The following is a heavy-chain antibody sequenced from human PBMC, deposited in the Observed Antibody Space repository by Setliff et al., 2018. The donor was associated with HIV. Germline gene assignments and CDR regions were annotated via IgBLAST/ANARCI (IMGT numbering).Heavy chain of an antibody. Sequence: GGSLRLSCTASGFTFSFYEMSWVRQAPGKGLEWVSYISPSGSSKYYADSVKGRSSISRDNAKNSLSLQMDSLRAEDTAVYYCVRDGLGEGETKLDYWGQGTLVTVSS. CDR3: VRDGLGEGETKLDY. J-gene: IGHJ4*02. CDR1: GFTFSFYE. D-gene: IGHD3-9*01. CDR2: ISPSGSSK. V-gene: IGHV3-48*03.